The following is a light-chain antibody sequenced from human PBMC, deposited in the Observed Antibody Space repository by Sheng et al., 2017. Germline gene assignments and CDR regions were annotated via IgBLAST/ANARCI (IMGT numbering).Light chain of an antibody. V-gene: IGKV3-15*01. CDR2: GAS. J-gene: IGKJ4*01. Sequence: EIVLTQYPATLSVSPGERATLSCRASQSVGSNLAWYQHKPGQAPRLLIYGASTRATGIPATFSGSGSGTEFTLTISSLQSEDFAVYYCQQYNNWPLTFGGGTKVEIK. CDR3: QQYNNWPLT. CDR1: QSVGSN.